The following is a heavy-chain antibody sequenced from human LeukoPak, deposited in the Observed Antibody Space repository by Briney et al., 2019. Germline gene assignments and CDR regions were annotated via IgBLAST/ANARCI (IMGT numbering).Heavy chain of an antibody. Sequence: GALVKVSCKVSGYTLTELSMHWVRQAPGKGLEWMGGFDPEDGETIYAQKFQGRVTMTEDTSTDTAYMELSSLRSEDTAVYYCATSTMIVVVIPWYYGMDVWGQGTTVTVSS. CDR3: ATSTMIVVVIPWYYGMDV. CDR1: GYTLTELS. D-gene: IGHD3-22*01. V-gene: IGHV1-24*01. J-gene: IGHJ6*02. CDR2: FDPEDGET.